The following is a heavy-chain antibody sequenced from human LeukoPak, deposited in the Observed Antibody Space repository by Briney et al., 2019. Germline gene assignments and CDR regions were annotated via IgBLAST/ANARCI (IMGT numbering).Heavy chain of an antibody. J-gene: IGHJ4*02. CDR1: GGTFSSYA. Sequence: SVKVSCKASGGTFSSYAISWERQAPGQGLEWMGGIIPIFGTANYAQKFQGRVTITADESTSTAYMELSSLRSEDTAVYYCARDPQTMVRGVPAALRYWGQGTLVTVSS. V-gene: IGHV1-69*13. CDR3: ARDPQTMVRGVPAALRY. D-gene: IGHD3-10*01. CDR2: IIPIFGTA.